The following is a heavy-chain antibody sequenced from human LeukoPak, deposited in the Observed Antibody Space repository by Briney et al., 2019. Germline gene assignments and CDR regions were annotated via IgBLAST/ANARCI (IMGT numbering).Heavy chain of an antibody. CDR3: ARDSDYYDSGGYYDY. D-gene: IGHD3-22*01. CDR2: IYYSGST. Sequence: SETLSLTCTVSGGSISSYYWSWVRQPPGKGLEWIGYIYYSGSTNYNPSLKIRVTISVDTSKNQFSLKLSSVTAADTAVYYCARDSDYYDSGGYYDYWGQGTLVTVSS. V-gene: IGHV4-59*01. CDR1: GGSISSYY. J-gene: IGHJ4*02.